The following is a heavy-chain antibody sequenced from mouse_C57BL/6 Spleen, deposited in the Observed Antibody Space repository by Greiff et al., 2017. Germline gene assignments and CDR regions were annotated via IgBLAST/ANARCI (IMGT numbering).Heavy chain of an antibody. V-gene: IGHV1-18*01. Sequence: EVQLQQSGPELVKPGASVKIPCKASGYTFTDYNMDWVKQSHGKSLEWIGDINPNNGGTIYNQKFKGKATLTVDKSSSTAYMELRSLTSEDTAVYYCAKKWKPYDMDYWGQGTSVTVSS. CDR1: GYTFTDYN. J-gene: IGHJ4*01. CDR2: INPNNGGT. D-gene: IGHD1-3*01. CDR3: AKKWKPYDMDY.